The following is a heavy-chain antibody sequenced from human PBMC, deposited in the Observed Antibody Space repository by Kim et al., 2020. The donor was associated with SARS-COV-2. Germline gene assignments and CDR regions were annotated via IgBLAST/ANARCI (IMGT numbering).Heavy chain of an antibody. CDR2: IGTAGDT. D-gene: IGHD6-19*01. J-gene: IGHJ6*03. CDR1: GFTFSSYD. V-gene: IGHV3-13*01. CDR3: ARAGGSSGWYYYYYYMDV. Sequence: GGSLRLSCAASGFTFSSYDMHWVRQATGKGLEWVSAIGTAGDTYYPGSVKGRFTISRENAKNSLYLQMNSLRAGDTAVYYCARAGGSSGWYYYYYYMDVWGKGTTVTVSS.